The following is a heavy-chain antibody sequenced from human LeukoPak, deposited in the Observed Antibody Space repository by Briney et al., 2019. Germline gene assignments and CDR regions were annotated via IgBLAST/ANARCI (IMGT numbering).Heavy chain of an antibody. Sequence: TLSLTCTVSGGSISSGGYYWSWIRQHPGKGPEWIGYIYYSGSTYYNPSLKSRVTISVDTSKNQFSLKLSSVTAADTAVYYCARGRVLGDFWTPSTGMDVWGQGTTVTVSS. CDR2: IYYSGST. V-gene: IGHV4-31*03. J-gene: IGHJ6*02. CDR1: GGSISSGGYY. CDR3: ARGRVLGDFWTPSTGMDV. D-gene: IGHD3-3*01.